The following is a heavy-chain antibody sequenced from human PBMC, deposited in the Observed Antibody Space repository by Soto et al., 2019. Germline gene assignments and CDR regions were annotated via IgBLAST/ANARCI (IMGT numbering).Heavy chain of an antibody. Sequence: ASVKVSCKASGYTFTSYDINWVRQATGQGLEGMGWMNPNSGNTGYAQKFQGRVTMTRNPSISTAYMELSSLRSEDTAVYYCARFPDFWSGYNYYYYGMDVWGQGTTVTVSS. J-gene: IGHJ6*02. V-gene: IGHV1-8*01. CDR3: ARFPDFWSGYNYYYYGMDV. CDR1: GYTFTSYD. D-gene: IGHD3-3*01. CDR2: MNPNSGNT.